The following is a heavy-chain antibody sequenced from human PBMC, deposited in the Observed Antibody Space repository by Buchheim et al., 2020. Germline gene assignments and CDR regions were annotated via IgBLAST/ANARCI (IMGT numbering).Heavy chain of an antibody. CDR1: GFTFSTYE. J-gene: IGHJ4*01. V-gene: IGHV3-48*03. CDR2: IDSSGTTT. D-gene: IGHD3-16*02. Sequence: EVQLVESGGGLVQPGRSLRLSCAASGFTFSTYEMHWVRQAPGKGLEWVASIDSSGTTTKYADSVGGRFTISRDNAKTSLYQQMSSPNVEDTAVYYCASVPNYRSYFFGKWGPGTL. CDR3: ASVPNYRSYFFGK.